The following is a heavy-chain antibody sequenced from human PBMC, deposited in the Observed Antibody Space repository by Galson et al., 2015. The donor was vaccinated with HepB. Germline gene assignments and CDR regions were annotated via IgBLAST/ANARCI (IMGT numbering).Heavy chain of an antibody. CDR2: ISSTGSDI. D-gene: IGHD2/OR15-2a*01. CDR3: ARGSMYHMDV. Sequence: SLRLSCAASGFTFSDYEMNWVRQAPGKGLEWVSYISSTGSDISYADSVKGRFTISRDNAKNSLYLQVNSLRAEDTSVYYCARGSMYHMDVWGQGTTVTVSS. J-gene: IGHJ6*02. V-gene: IGHV3-48*03. CDR1: GFTFSDYE.